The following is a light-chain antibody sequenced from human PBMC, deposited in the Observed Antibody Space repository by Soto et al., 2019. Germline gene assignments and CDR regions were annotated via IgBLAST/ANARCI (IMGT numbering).Light chain of an antibody. CDR3: RQQSNCWHVT. Sequence: EIVMTQSPVTLSVSPGERATLSCRASQSVRGNLAWYHLIPVQSPRLLIYGASSRATSIPARLSGSGSGTEFTLTISSWQSHDFVAYYYRQQSNCWHVTFGQGTRLEIK. V-gene: IGKV3-15*01. CDR1: QSVRGN. J-gene: IGKJ5*01. CDR2: GAS.